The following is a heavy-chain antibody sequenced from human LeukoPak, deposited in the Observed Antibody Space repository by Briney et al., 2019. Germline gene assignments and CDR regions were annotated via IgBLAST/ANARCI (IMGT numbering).Heavy chain of an antibody. Sequence: PGGSLRLSCAASGSTSSSYAMSWGRQAPGKGLEWVSSISVSGASTYYADSVKGRFTISRGSSKSTLYLQMNRLRPEVTAVYYCAKDAFRSEAGQHYRGQRTLVTVSS. CDR2: ISVSGAST. V-gene: IGHV3-23*01. J-gene: IGHJ4*02. CDR1: GSTSSSYA. D-gene: IGHD6-13*01. CDR3: AKDAFRSEAGQHY.